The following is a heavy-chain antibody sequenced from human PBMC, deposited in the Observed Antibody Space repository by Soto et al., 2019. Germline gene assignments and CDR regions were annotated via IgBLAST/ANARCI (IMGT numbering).Heavy chain of an antibody. Sequence: GGSLLHSCAASGLTFSSYGMRWVRQPTGKGLGWGAVIWYDGSNKYYADSVKGRFPISRDNSKNTLYLQMNSLRAEDTAVYYCAREVVPAANGSPFMVRGTDDAFDIWGQGTMVTVSS. D-gene: IGHD2-2*01. CDR3: AREVVPAANGSPFMVRGTDDAFDI. J-gene: IGHJ3*02. CDR1: GLTFSSYG. V-gene: IGHV3-33*01. CDR2: IWYDGSNK.